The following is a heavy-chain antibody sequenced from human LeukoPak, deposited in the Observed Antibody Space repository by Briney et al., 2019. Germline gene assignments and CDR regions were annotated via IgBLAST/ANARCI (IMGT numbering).Heavy chain of an antibody. CDR1: GLTFSNSW. V-gene: IGHV3-7*01. D-gene: IGHD1-1*01. J-gene: IGHJ4*02. Sequence: GGSLRLSCAGSGLTFSNSWMGWVRQAPGKGLEWVANVQHIGGETYYVDSVKGRFTISRDNAKNSLYLQMNSLRAEGTAVYYCARRRGNDKFDYWGQGTLVTVSS. CDR2: VQHIGGET. CDR3: ARRRGNDKFDY.